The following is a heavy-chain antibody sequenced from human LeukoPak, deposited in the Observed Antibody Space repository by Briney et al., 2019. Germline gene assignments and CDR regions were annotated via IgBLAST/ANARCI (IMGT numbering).Heavy chain of an antibody. CDR1: GFTFSSYA. D-gene: IGHD3-16*01. Sequence: GRSLRLSCAASGFTFSSYAMHWVRQAPGKGLEWVAVISYDGSNKYCADSVKGRFTISRDNSKNTLYLQMNSLRAEDTAVYYCARGGSYYYYYYGMDVWGQGTTVTVSS. V-gene: IGHV3-30-3*01. CDR3: ARGGSYYYYYYGMDV. CDR2: ISYDGSNK. J-gene: IGHJ6*02.